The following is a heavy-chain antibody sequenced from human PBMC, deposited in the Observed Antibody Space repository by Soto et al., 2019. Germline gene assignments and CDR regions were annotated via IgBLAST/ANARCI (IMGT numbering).Heavy chain of an antibody. J-gene: IGHJ6*02. CDR1: GTSIIAYY. CDR3: ASSGNSTYYYYGMDV. Sequence: SETLSLTCNVSGTSIIAYYWTWIRQPPGKALEWIGYISYRGSTKYNPSLKSRITINPDTSKNQFSLQLNSVTPEDTAVYYCASSGNSTYYYYGMDVWGQGTTVTVSS. CDR2: ISYRGST. V-gene: IGHV4-59*12. D-gene: IGHD2-21*02.